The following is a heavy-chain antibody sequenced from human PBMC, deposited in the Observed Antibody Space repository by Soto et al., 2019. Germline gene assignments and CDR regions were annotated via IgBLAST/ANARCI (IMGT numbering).Heavy chain of an antibody. Sequence: QVQLVQSGAEVKEPGSSVKVSCKASGSTFTSSYFHWVRQAPGEGLEWMGRINPSGGGTTYAQKFRGRVSMTRDTSTSTVYMQLSSLRSEDTAVYYCARDHDYGDYFAYWGQGTLVTVSS. CDR2: INPSGGGT. CDR3: ARDHDYGDYFAY. V-gene: IGHV1-46*01. J-gene: IGHJ4*02. D-gene: IGHD4-17*01. CDR1: GSTFTSSY.